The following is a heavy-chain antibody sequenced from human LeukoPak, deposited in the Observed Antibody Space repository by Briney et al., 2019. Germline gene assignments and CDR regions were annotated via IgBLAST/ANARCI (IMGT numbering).Heavy chain of an antibody. CDR3: ARDVSGWRFDY. CDR2: IYYSGST. D-gene: IGHD6-19*01. V-gene: IGHV4-31*03. J-gene: IGHJ4*02. Sequence: PSQTLSLTCSVSGGSISSASYYWTWIRQHPGKGLGWIGYIYYSGSTDYNPSLKGRVMISPDTSKNQFSLRLSSVTAADTAVYYCARDVSGWRFDYWGQGTLVTVSS. CDR1: GGSISSASYY.